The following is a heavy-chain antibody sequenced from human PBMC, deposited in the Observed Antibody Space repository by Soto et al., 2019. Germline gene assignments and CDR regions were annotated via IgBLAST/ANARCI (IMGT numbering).Heavy chain of an antibody. V-gene: IGHV4-31*03. D-gene: IGHD2-15*01. CDR3: ARFIATSRLHIVAADNWFDP. J-gene: IGHJ5*02. CDR2: IYYSGST. Sequence: PSETLSLTCTVSGGSISSGGYYWSWIRQHPGKGLEWIGYIYYSGSTYYDPSLKSRVTISVDTSKNQFSLKLSSVTAADTAVYYCARFIATSRLHIVAADNWFDPWGQGTLVTVSS. CDR1: GGSISSGGYY.